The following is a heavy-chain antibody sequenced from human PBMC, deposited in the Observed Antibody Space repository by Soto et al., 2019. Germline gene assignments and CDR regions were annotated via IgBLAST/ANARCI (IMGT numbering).Heavy chain of an antibody. V-gene: IGHV3-23*01. D-gene: IGHD1-26*01. J-gene: IGHJ6*02. CDR2: ISGSGGST. CDR3: AKRIVVAYYGVGYYNYGLDV. CDR1: GFTFSSYA. Sequence: EVQLLESGGDLVQPGGSLRLSCAASGFTFSSYAMSWVSQAPGKGLEWVSAISGSGGSTYYEDSVKGRFTISRDNSKNTLYLQMNSLGAEDTAVYYCAKRIVVAYYGVGYYNYGLDVWGQGTTVTVSS.